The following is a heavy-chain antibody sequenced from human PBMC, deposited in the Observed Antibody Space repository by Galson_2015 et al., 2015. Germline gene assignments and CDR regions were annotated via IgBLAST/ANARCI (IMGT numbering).Heavy chain of an antibody. J-gene: IGHJ5*02. Sequence: IFGTANYAQKFQGRVTITADESTSTAYMELSSLRSEDTAVYYCAREVVVVVAATLGWFDPWGQGTLVTVSS. CDR2: IFGTA. V-gene: IGHV1-69*01. CDR3: AREVVVVVAATLGWFDP. D-gene: IGHD2-15*01.